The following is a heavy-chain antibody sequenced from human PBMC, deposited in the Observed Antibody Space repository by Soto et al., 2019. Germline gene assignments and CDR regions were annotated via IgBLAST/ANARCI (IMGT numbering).Heavy chain of an antibody. Sequence: SETLSLTCAFYCGSLFGYYWSWIRQPPGKVLECIGEINHSGSTNYNPSLKSRVTISVDTPKNQLSLKLSSVTAADTAVYYCARGLFRRQYCSSTRCYNWFDPWGQGTLVTVSS. J-gene: IGHJ5*02. V-gene: IGHV4-34*01. CDR1: CGSLFGYY. CDR3: ARGLFRRQYCSSTRCYNWFDP. D-gene: IGHD2-2*01. CDR2: INHSGST.